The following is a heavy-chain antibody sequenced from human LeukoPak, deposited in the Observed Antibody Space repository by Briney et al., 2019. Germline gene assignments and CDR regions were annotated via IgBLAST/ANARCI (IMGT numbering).Heavy chain of an antibody. D-gene: IGHD3-3*01. CDR2: INPNSGGT. J-gene: IGHJ4*02. CDR3: ARGVTIFGVVIPHLDF. Sequence: ASVKVSCKASGYTFTGYYMHWVRQAPGQGLEWMGWINPNSGGTNSAQKFQGRVTMSRDTSISTAYMELSRLRSDDTAVYYCARGVTIFGVVIPHLDFWGQGTLVTVSS. V-gene: IGHV1-2*02. CDR1: GYTFTGYY.